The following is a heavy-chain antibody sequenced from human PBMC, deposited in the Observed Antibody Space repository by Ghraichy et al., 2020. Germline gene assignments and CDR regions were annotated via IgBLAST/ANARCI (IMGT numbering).Heavy chain of an antibody. Sequence: SETLSLTCTVSGGSISSYYWSWIRQPPGKGLEWIGYIYYSGSTNYNPSLKSRVTISVDTSKNQFSLKLSSVTAADTAVYYCARKSRITMVRGVPSYYYYYGMDVWGQGTTVTVSS. J-gene: IGHJ6*02. CDR2: IYYSGST. CDR1: GGSISSYY. CDR3: ARKSRITMVRGVPSYYYYYGMDV. D-gene: IGHD3-10*01. V-gene: IGHV4-59*12.